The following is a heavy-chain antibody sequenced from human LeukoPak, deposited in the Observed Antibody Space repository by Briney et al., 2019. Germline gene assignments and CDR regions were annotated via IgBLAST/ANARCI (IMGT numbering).Heavy chain of an antibody. CDR1: SDSFSNGNYF. CDR2: IYTSGST. D-gene: IGHD5-24*01. Sequence: SQTLSLTCTVSSDSFSNGNYFWAWIRQPAGKGLEWIGRIYTSGSTNYNPSLKSRVTMSVDTSKNQFSLKLSSVTAADTAVYYCRGLQEGGYYYMDVWGKGTTVTVSS. J-gene: IGHJ6*03. V-gene: IGHV4-61*02. CDR3: RGLQEGGYYYMDV.